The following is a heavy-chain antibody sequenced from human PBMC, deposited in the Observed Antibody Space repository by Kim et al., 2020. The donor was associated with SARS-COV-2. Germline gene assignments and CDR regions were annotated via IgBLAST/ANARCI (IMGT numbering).Heavy chain of an antibody. D-gene: IGHD5-12*01. V-gene: IGHV3-30*18. Sequence: GGSLRLSCAASGFTFSSYGMHWVRQAPGKGLEWVAVISYDGSNKYYADSVKGRFTISRDNSKNTLYPQMNSLRAEDTAVYYCAKAPGGYDFGLSFDIWGQGTMVTVSS. CDR1: GFTFSSYG. J-gene: IGHJ3*02. CDR2: ISYDGSNK. CDR3: AKAPGGYDFGLSFDI.